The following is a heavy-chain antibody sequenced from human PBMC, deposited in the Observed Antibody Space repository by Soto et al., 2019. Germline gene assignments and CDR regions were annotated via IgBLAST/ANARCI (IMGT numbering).Heavy chain of an antibody. J-gene: IGHJ4*02. CDR3: VKDKGAAAGFDY. Sequence: QVHLVESGGGGVQPGRSLRLSCAASGFTFSNNGMHWVRQAPGKGLEGMGVISYEGSEKYYAGSVKGRFTISSDNSKNTLYLQMDTLRAEDTAIYYCVKDKGAAAGFDYWGQGILVNVSS. CDR2: ISYEGSEK. V-gene: IGHV3-30*18. CDR1: GFTFSNNG. D-gene: IGHD6-13*01.